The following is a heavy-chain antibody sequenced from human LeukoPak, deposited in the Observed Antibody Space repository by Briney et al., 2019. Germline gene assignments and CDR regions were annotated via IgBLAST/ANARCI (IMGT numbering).Heavy chain of an antibody. J-gene: IGHJ3*02. CDR1: GFTFSDYY. V-gene: IGHV3-11*01. CDR2: ISSSGSTI. CDR3: ARHLWFGELDAFDI. D-gene: IGHD3-10*01. Sequence: GGSLRLSCAASGFTFSDYYMSWIRQAPGKGLEWVSYISSSGSTIYYTDSVKGRFTISRDNSKNTLYLQMNSLRAEDTAVYYCARHLWFGELDAFDIWGQGTMVTVSS.